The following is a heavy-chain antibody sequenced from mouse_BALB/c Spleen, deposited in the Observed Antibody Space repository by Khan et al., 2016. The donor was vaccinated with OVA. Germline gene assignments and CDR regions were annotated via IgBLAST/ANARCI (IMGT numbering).Heavy chain of an antibody. Sequence: QVQLKESGPGLVAPSQTLSNTCTVSGFSLSRYNIHWVRQPPGGGLEWLGMIWGGGGTDYNSTLKSRLSISKDNSKSQVFLKMNSLQTYDTAIYYSARAYYRYDGYYAMDYWGQGTSVTASA. CDR3: ARAYYRYDGYYAMDY. V-gene: IGHV2-6-4*01. J-gene: IGHJ4*01. CDR1: GFSLSRYN. D-gene: IGHD2-14*01. CDR2: IWGGGGT.